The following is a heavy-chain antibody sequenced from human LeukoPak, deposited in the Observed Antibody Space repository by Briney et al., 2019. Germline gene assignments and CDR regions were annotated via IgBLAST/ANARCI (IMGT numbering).Heavy chain of an antibody. CDR1: GFTFSSYA. V-gene: IGHV3-64*04. Sequence: PGGSLRLSCSASGFTFSSYAMHWVRQAPGKGLEYVSAISSNGGSTYYADSVKGRFTISRDNSKNTLYLQMNSLRAEDTAVYYCAKDERFKSLDYWGQGTLVTVSS. D-gene: IGHD1-1*01. J-gene: IGHJ4*02. CDR2: ISSNGGST. CDR3: AKDERFKSLDY.